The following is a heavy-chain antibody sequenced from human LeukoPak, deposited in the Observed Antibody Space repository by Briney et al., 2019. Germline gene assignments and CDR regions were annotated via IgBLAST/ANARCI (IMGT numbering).Heavy chain of an antibody. Sequence: SETLSLTCTGSGGSISSSSYYWGWIRQPPGKGLEWIGSIYYSGSTYYNPSLKSRVTISVDTSKNQFSLKLSSVTAADTAVYYCARLAPQDAINWGQGTLVTVSS. V-gene: IGHV4-39*01. D-gene: IGHD2-8*01. J-gene: IGHJ4*02. CDR3: ARLAPQDAIN. CDR2: IYYSGST. CDR1: GGSISSSSYY.